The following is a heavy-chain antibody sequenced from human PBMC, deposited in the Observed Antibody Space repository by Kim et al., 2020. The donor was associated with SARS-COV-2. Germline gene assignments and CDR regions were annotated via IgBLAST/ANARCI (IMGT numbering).Heavy chain of an antibody. D-gene: IGHD3-10*01. Sequence: NYAQKLQGRVTMTTDTSTSTAYMELRSLRSDDTAVYYCARSGSGSYYFDYWGQGTLVTVSS. J-gene: IGHJ4*02. CDR3: ARSGSGSYYFDY. V-gene: IGHV1-18*01.